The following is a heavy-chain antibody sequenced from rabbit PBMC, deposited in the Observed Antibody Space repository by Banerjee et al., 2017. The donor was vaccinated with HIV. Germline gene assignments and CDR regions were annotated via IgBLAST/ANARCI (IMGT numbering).Heavy chain of an antibody. Sequence: QEQLVESGGGLVQPEGSLTLTCTASGFSFSTRFYMCWVRQAPGKGLVWIGCINTSSSGSTYYASWAKGRFTISETSSTTVTLQMTTLTAADTATYFCARHWAGNTNYMDFNLWGPGTLVTVS. CDR2: INTSSSGST. V-gene: IGHV1S45*01. CDR3: ARHWAGNTNYMDFNL. J-gene: IGHJ4*01. D-gene: IGHD8-1*01. CDR1: GFSFSTRFY.